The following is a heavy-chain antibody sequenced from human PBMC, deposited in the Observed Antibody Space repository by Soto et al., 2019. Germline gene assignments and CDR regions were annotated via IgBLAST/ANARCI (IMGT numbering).Heavy chain of an antibody. J-gene: IGHJ4*02. V-gene: IGHV4-34*01. D-gene: IGHD2-15*01. Sequence: PSETLSLTCVVYGGSFSGYYWSWFRQPPGPGLERIGEINHSGSTTYNPSLKSRVTISVDTSKNQFSRKLSTVTAADTAVYYCARVRYCSGGSCFGYWGRGTLVTVSS. CDR3: ARVRYCSGGSCFGY. CDR2: INHSGST. CDR1: GGSFSGYY.